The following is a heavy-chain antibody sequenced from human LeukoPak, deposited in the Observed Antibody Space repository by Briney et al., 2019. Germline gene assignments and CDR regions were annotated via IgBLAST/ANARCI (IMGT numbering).Heavy chain of an antibody. Sequence: GGSLRLSCAASGFTFSSYGMHWVRQAPGKGLEWVAVIWYDGSNKYYADSVKGRFTISRDNSKNTLYLQMNSLRAEDTAVYYCAKQYYDLWSGYKGEYYFDYWGQGTLVTVSS. V-gene: IGHV3-33*06. CDR2: IWYDGSNK. CDR1: GFTFSSYG. D-gene: IGHD3-3*01. CDR3: AKQYYDLWSGYKGEYYFDY. J-gene: IGHJ4*02.